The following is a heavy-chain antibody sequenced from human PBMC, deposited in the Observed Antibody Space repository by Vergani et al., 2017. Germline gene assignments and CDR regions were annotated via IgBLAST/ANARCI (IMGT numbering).Heavy chain of an antibody. CDR3: ARVASGYYYYGMDV. J-gene: IGHJ6*02. D-gene: IGHD2-15*01. CDR2: IIPILGIA. Sequence: QVQLVQSGAEVKKPGASVKVSCKASGYTFTGYYMHWVRQAPGQGLEWMGRIIPILGIANYAQKFQGRVTITADKSTSTAYMELSSLRSEDTAVYYCARVASGYYYYGMDVWGQGTTVTVSS. V-gene: IGHV1-69*09. CDR1: GYTFTGYY.